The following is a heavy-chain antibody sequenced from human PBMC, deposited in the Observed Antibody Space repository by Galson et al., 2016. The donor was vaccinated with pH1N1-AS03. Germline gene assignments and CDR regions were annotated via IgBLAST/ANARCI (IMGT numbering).Heavy chain of an antibody. CDR2: INAGNGNT. CDR1: GYTFISYV. CDR3: ARGRGSYGMDV. V-gene: IGHV1-3*01. Sequence: SVKVSCKASGYTFISYVMHWVRQAPGQRLEWMGWINAGNGNTTYSQSFQGRVTITRDTSASKAYMELSSLRSGDTAVYYCARGRGSYGMDVWGQGTTVTVS. J-gene: IGHJ6*02. D-gene: IGHD1-26*01.